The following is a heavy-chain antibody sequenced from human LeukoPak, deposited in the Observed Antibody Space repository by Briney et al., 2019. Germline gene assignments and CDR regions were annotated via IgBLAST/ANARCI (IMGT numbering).Heavy chain of an antibody. CDR3: ARDYSNYILDY. CDR1: GGSISTYY. V-gene: IGHV4-59*01. Sequence: SETLSLTCIVSGGSISTYYWTRIRQSPGKGLEWIGYIYYSGTTNYNPSLESRVTMSVDTSKNEFSLKLSSVTAADTAVYYCARDYSNYILDYWGPGTLVTVSS. J-gene: IGHJ4*02. CDR2: IYYSGTT. D-gene: IGHD4-11*01.